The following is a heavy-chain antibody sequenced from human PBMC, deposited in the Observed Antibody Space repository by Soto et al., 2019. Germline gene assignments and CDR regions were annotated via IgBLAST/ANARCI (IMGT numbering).Heavy chain of an antibody. J-gene: IGHJ4*02. D-gene: IGHD1-26*01. CDR2: LSFDASKK. CDR3: RVGVAD. V-gene: IGHV3-30*03. Sequence: QVQLVETGGGVVQPGRSLRLSCAASGFNFSAYGMHWVRQAPCTGLELVALLSFDASKKYYADSVKGSFTISRDTSRNTLYLQMNSLRVEDTAVYYCRVGVADWGQGTRVTVSS. CDR1: GFNFSAYG.